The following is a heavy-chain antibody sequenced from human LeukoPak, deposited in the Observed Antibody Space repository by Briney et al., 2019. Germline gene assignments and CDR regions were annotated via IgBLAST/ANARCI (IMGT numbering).Heavy chain of an antibody. J-gene: IGHJ4*02. V-gene: IGHV1-69*01. CDR2: IIPIFGTA. D-gene: IGHD6-13*01. CDR3: ARMGYSSSWHGDY. CDR1: GGTFSSYA. Sequence: SVKVSCKASGGTFSSYAISWVRQAPGQGLEWMGEIIPIFGTANYAQKFQGRVTITADESTSTVYMELSSLRSEDTAVYYCARMGYSSSWHGDYWGQGTLVTVSS.